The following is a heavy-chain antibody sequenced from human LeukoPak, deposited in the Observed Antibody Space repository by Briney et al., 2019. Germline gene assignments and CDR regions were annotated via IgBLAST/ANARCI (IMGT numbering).Heavy chain of an antibody. CDR3: MSGVRGVPV. V-gene: IGHV3-30*02. Sequence: PGGSLRLSCAASGFNFSCYGMLWVRQAPGKGLEWVAFIRYDGSNKYYADSVKGRFTISRDNSKNTLYLQMNSLRAEDTAVYYCMSGVRGVPVWGQGTLVTVSS. D-gene: IGHD3-10*01. CDR1: GFNFSCYG. J-gene: IGHJ4*02. CDR2: IRYDGSNK.